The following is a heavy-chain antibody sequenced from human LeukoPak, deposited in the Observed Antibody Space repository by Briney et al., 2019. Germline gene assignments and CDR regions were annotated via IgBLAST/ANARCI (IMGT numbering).Heavy chain of an antibody. Sequence: ASVKVSCKASGYTFTSYAIHWVRQAPGQRLEWMGWIIAGNGDARYSQKFQGRVTITRDTSASTVHMELSSLRSEGTAVYYCARDLGPVAGMQAYDIWGQGTMVTVSS. V-gene: IGHV1-3*01. CDR1: GYTFTSYA. CDR3: ARDLGPVAGMQAYDI. J-gene: IGHJ3*02. CDR2: IIAGNGDA. D-gene: IGHD6-13*01.